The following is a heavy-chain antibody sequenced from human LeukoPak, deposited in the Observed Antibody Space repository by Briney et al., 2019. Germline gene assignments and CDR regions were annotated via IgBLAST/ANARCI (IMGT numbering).Heavy chain of an antibody. CDR1: GYTFTSYG. Sequence: ASVKVSCKASGYTFTSYGISWVRQAHGQGLEWMGIINPSGGSTSYAQKFQGRVTMTRDMSTSTVYMELSSLRSEDTAVYYCARDYPEQRGYSYGHFKQAFDYWGQGTLVTVSS. D-gene: IGHD5-18*01. V-gene: IGHV1-46*01. J-gene: IGHJ4*02. CDR2: INPSGGST. CDR3: ARDYPEQRGYSYGHFKQAFDY.